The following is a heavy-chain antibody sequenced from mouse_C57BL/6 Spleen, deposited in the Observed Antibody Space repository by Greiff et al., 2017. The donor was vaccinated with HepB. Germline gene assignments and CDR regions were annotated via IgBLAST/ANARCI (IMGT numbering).Heavy chain of an antibody. V-gene: IGHV14-4*01. CDR1: GFNIKDDY. CDR2: IDPENGDT. J-gene: IGHJ2*01. Sequence: VQLKESGAELVRPGASVKLSCTASGFNIKDDYMHWVKQRPEQGLEWIGWIDPENGDTEYASKFQGKATITADTSSNTAYLQLSSLTSEDTAVYYCTTPFNFDYWGQGTTLTVSS. CDR3: TTPFNFDY.